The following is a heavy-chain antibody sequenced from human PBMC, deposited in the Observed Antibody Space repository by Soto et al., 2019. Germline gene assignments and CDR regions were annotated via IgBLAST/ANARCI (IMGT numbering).Heavy chain of an antibody. CDR3: ARDLDGLHDDTSGPFPRPG. CDR1: GGPISSDDYY. V-gene: IGHV4-30-4*01. D-gene: IGHD3-22*01. J-gene: IGHJ1*01. CDR2: IHSRGSI. Sequence: PSETLSLTCTVSGGPISSDDYYWSWIRQAPGRGLEWIGYIHSRGSIYYNPSLKSRATMSIDTAGNQFSLKVSSVTVADTAVYYCARDLDGLHDDTSGPFPRPGWGQGTLVTVSS.